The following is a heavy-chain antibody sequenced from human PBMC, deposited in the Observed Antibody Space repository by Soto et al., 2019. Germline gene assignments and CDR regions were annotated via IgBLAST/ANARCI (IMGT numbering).Heavy chain of an antibody. D-gene: IGHD3-16*01. CDR3: ARAVGHFDY. Sequence: QVQLVESGGGVVQPGRSLRLSCAASGFSFSTYGMHWVRQAPGKGLEWVAVIWYDGSNKYYGDSVKGRFTISRDNSKNTVYLQMKSLRDGDTAVYDCARAVGHFDYWGQGTLVTV. J-gene: IGHJ4*02. V-gene: IGHV3-33*01. CDR2: IWYDGSNK. CDR1: GFSFSTYG.